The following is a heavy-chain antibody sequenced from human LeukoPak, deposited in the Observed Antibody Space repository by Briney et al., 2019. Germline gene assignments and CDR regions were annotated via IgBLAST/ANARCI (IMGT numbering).Heavy chain of an antibody. J-gene: IGHJ3*02. CDR1: GFTFSSYA. D-gene: IGHD5-18*01. V-gene: IGHV3-23*01. Sequence: GGSLRLSCAASGFTFSSYAMSWVRQAPGKGLQWVSAISGSGGSTYYADSVKGRFTISRDNSKNTLYLQMNSLRAEETAVYYCAKVGGYSYGPDAFDIWGQGTMVTVSS. CDR3: AKVGGYSYGPDAFDI. CDR2: ISGSGGST.